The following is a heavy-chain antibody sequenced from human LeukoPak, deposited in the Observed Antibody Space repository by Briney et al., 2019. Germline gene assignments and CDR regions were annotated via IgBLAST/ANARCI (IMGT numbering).Heavy chain of an antibody. CDR3: ARAPDQWLVRFDY. J-gene: IGHJ4*02. D-gene: IGHD6-19*01. CDR2: IIPIFGTA. V-gene: IGHV1-69*13. CDR1: GGTFSSYA. Sequence: SVKVSCKASGGTFSSYAISWVRQAPGQGLEWMGGIIPIFGTANYAQKFQGRVTITADESTSTAYMELSSLRSEDTAVYYCARAPDQWLVRFDYWGQGTLVTVSS.